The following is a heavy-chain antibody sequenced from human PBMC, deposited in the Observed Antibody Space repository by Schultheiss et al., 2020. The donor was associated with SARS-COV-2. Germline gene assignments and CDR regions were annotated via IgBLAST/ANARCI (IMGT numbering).Heavy chain of an antibody. V-gene: IGHV1-8*01. Sequence: ASVKVSCKASGYTFTSYDINWVRQATGQGLEWMGWMNPNSGNTGYAQKFQGRVTMTRNTSISTAYMELSSLRSEDTAVYYCARGAARRAAAGYYYYGMDVWGQGTTVTVSS. D-gene: IGHD6-13*01. J-gene: IGHJ6*02. CDR1: GYTFTSYD. CDR3: ARGAARRAAAGYYYYGMDV. CDR2: MNPNSGNT.